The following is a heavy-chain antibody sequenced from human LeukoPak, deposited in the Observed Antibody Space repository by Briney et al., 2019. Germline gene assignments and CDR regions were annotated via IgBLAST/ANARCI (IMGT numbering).Heavy chain of an antibody. CDR2: ISGSGGST. CDR3: AKRVTYFDY. Sequence: PGGSLRLSCAASGFTFSNAWMTWVRQAPGKGLEWVSAISGSGGSTYYADSVKGRFTISRDNSKNTLYLQMNSLRAEDTAVYYCAKRVTYFDYWGQGTLVTVSS. CDR1: GFTFSNAW. J-gene: IGHJ4*02. V-gene: IGHV3-23*01.